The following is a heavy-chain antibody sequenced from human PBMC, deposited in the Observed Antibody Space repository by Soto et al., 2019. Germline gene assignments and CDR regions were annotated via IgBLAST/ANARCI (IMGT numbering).Heavy chain of an antibody. Sequence: SETLSLTCTVSGGSISSYYWSWIRQPPGKGLEWIGYIYYSGSTNYNPSLKSRVTISVDTSKNQFSLKLSSVTAADTAVYYCARLLWSRGDWFDPWGQGTLVTV. J-gene: IGHJ5*02. V-gene: IGHV4-59*08. CDR3: ARLLWSRGDWFDP. CDR2: IYYSGST. D-gene: IGHD3-10*01. CDR1: GGSISSYY.